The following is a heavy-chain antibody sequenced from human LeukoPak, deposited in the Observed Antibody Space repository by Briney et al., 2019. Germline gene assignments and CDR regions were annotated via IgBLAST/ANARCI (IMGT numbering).Heavy chain of an antibody. Sequence: GGSLRLSCAASGFTFNTYNINWVRQAPGKGLEWVSYISSSSSTIYYADSVKGRFTISRDNAKNSLYLQMNSLRAEDTAVYYCARGGGNYYGSGSYPRAYYFDYWGQGTLVTVSS. CDR3: ARGGGNYYGSGSYPRAYYFDY. D-gene: IGHD3-10*01. CDR2: ISSSSSTI. CDR1: GFTFNTYN. J-gene: IGHJ4*02. V-gene: IGHV3-48*04.